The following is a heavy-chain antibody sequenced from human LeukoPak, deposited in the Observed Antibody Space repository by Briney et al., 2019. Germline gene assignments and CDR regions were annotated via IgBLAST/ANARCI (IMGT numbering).Heavy chain of an antibody. CDR3: ARVWSYYDILTGYYYYMDV. V-gene: IGHV4-39*07. CDR2: IYYSGST. D-gene: IGHD3-9*01. J-gene: IGHJ6*03. Sequence: SETLSLTCTVSGGSISSSSYYWGWIRQPPGKGLEWIGSIYYSGSTYYNPSLKSRVTISVDTSKNQFSLKLSSVTAADTAVYYCARVWSYYDILTGYYYYMDVWGKGTTVTVSS. CDR1: GGSISSSSYY.